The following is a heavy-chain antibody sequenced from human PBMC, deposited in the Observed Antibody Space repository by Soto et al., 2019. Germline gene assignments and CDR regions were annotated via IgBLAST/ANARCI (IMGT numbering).Heavy chain of an antibody. CDR3: ARKPIYHFFAGYYSVDY. CDR1: GGSFSDYY. V-gene: IGHV4-34*01. D-gene: IGHD3-9*01. CDR2: INHSGTT. Sequence: QVQLRQWGAGLLKPSETLSLTCAVFGGSFSDYYWTWIRQPPGKGLEWIGEINHSGTTSYNPSLKSPITISVDTSNNQFSRKLSSVTAAHTAVYYCARKPIYHFFAGYYSVDYWGQGTLVTVSS. J-gene: IGHJ4*02.